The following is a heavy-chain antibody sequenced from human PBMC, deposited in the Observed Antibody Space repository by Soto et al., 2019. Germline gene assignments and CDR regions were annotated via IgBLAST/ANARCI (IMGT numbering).Heavy chain of an antibody. D-gene: IGHD2-2*02. CDR2: IYYSGST. V-gene: IGHV4-30-4*01. CDR1: GGSINSGDYY. J-gene: IGHJ5*02. Sequence: PSETLSLTCTVSGGSINSGDYYWSWIRQPPGKGLEWIGYIYYSGSTSYCPSLKSRVTISVDTSKNQFSLKLSSVTAADTAVYYCARVYCSSDSCYNGGDWFDPWGQGTLVTVSS. CDR3: ARVYCSSDSCYNGGDWFDP.